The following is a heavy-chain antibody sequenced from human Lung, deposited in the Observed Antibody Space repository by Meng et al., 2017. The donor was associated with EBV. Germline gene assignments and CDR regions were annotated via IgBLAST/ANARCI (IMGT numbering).Heavy chain of an antibody. CDR3: ARVAGSFLGFDY. V-gene: IGHV4-61*01. CDR2: IYYSGST. CDR1: GGSVSSGSYY. Sequence: QVQLQESGPGLVKPSETLSLTCTVPGGSVSSGSYYWSWIRQPPGKGLEWIGYIYYSGSTNYNPSLKSRVTISVDTSKNQFSLKLSSVTAADTAVYYCARVAGSFLGFDYWGQGTLVTVSS. D-gene: IGHD6-13*01. J-gene: IGHJ4*02.